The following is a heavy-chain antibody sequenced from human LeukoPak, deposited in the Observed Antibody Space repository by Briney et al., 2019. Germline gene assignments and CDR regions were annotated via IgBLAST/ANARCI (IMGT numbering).Heavy chain of an antibody. CDR1: GFTFSSYW. CDR3: ARDWRDSSGKFPHDAFDI. V-gene: IGHV3-7*01. D-gene: IGHD3-22*01. CDR2: IKQDGSEK. J-gene: IGHJ3*02. Sequence: GGSLRLSCAASGFTFSSYWMSWVRQAPGKGLEGVANIKQDGSEKYYVDSVKGRFTISRDNAKNSRDLQMNSLRAEDTAVYYCARDWRDSSGKFPHDAFDIWGQGTMVTVSS.